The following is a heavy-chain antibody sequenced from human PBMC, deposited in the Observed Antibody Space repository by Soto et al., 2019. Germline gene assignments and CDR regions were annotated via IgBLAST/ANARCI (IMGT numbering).Heavy chain of an antibody. D-gene: IGHD1-7*01. CDR1: GFTFSDYA. Sequence: EVQLLESGGGLVQPGGSLRLSCAASGFTFSDYAMSWVRQAPGKGLEWVSGISSGGGSPYNADSVKGRFTISRDNSKKTVSLELSSLRREDSAVYYCARGVTGTKYGVDVWGQGTTVPVSS. J-gene: IGHJ6*02. CDR3: ARGVTGTKYGVDV. CDR2: ISSGGGSP. V-gene: IGHV3-23*01.